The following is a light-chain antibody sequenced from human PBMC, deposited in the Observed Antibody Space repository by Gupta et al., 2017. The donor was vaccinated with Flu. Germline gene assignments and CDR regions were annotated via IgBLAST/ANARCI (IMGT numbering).Light chain of an antibody. V-gene: IGKV3-20*01. J-gene: IGKJ4*01. CDR2: DAS. Sequence: EIVLTKSPRTLSLSPRERVTLSCRASQSVSSSYLAWYQQKPGQAPRLLIYDASSRATGIPDMFSGSGSGTDVTLTISRLEPEDFAVYYCQQDDTALTFGGGTKEDIK. CDR1: QSVSSSY. CDR3: QQDDTALT.